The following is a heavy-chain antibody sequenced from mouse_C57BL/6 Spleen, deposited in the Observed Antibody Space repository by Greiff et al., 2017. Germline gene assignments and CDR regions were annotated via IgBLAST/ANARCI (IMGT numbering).Heavy chain of an antibody. D-gene: IGHD2-2*01. J-gene: IGHJ2*01. Sequence: QVTLKESGAELVRPGASVKPSCKASGYTFTDYYINWVKQRPGQGLEWIARIYPGSGNTYYNEKFKGKATLTAEKSSSTAYMQLSSLTSEDSAVYFCATTMVTTSYFDYWGQGTTLTVSS. CDR2: IYPGSGNT. CDR3: ATTMVTTSYFDY. V-gene: IGHV1-76*01. CDR1: GYTFTDYY.